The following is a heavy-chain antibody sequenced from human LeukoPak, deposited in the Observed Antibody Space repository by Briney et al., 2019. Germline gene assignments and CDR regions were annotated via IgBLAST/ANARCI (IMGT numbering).Heavy chain of an antibody. J-gene: IGHJ5*02. D-gene: IGHD5-24*01. V-gene: IGHV4-39*01. Sequence: SETLSLTCTVSGVSISSSSYCWGWIRQPPGKGLEWIGSICYSGSTFYNPSLKSRVTLSVDTSKNQFSLELSSVTAADTALYYCARTENYIPEDCFDPWGQGTLVTVS. CDR1: GVSISSSSYC. CDR2: ICYSGST. CDR3: ARTENYIPEDCFDP.